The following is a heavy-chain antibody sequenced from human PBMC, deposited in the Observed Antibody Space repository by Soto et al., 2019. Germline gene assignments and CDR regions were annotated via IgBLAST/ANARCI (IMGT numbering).Heavy chain of an antibody. V-gene: IGHV1-69*12. D-gene: IGHD4-17*01. CDR3: ARSRMTTVRAGQIDY. CDR2: IIPIFGTA. J-gene: IGHJ4*02. CDR1: GGTFSSYA. Sequence: QVQLVQSGAEVKKPGSSVKVSCKASGGTFSSYAISWVRQAPGQGLEWMGGIIPIFGTANYAQKFQGRVTITADESTSTAYTELSSLRSEDTAVYYCARSRMTTVRAGQIDYWGQGTLVTVSS.